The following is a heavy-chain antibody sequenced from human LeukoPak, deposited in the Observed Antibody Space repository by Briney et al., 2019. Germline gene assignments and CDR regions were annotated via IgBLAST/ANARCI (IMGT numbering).Heavy chain of an antibody. V-gene: IGHV3-21*01. Sequence: GGSLRLSCAASGFTFSSYSMNWVRQAPGKGLELVSSISTTGSYIYYAESVKGRFTISRDNAKNSLYLQMNSLRVEDTAVYYCAREAVVGGIEYWGQGTLVTVSS. D-gene: IGHD2-15*01. CDR1: GFTFSSYS. CDR2: ISTTGSYI. J-gene: IGHJ4*02. CDR3: AREAVVGGIEY.